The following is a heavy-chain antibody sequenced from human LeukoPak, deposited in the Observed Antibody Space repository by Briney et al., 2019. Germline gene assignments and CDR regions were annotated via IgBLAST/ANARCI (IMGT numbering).Heavy chain of an antibody. D-gene: IGHD2-21*02. CDR3: AKDRGDLPPYFDY. J-gene: IGHJ4*02. CDR1: GFSFSVYA. V-gene: IGHV3-30*02. Sequence: GGSLRLSCAASGFSFSVYAMHWVRQAQGKGLEWVAIIRNDGSNENYADPVKGRFTISRDKSKNTLYLQMNSLRAEDTAVYYCAKDRGDLPPYFDYWGQGTLVTVSS. CDR2: IRNDGSNE.